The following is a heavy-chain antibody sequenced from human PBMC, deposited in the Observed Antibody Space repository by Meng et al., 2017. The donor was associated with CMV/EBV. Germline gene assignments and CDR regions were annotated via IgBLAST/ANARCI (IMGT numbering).Heavy chain of an antibody. D-gene: IGHD2-2*01. J-gene: IGHJ6*02. CDR1: GYTFTGYY. CDR2: INPNSGGT. Sequence: ASVKVSCKASGYTFTGYYMHWVRQAPGQGLEWMGWINPNSGGTNYAPKFQGRVTMTRDTSISTAYMELSRLRSDDTAVYYGARDLRGSSRPIYYGMDVWGQGTTVTVSS. CDR3: ARDLRGSSRPIYYGMDV. V-gene: IGHV1-2*02.